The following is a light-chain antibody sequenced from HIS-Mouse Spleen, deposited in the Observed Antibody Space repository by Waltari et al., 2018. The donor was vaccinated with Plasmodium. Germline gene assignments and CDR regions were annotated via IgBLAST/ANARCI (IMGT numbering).Light chain of an antibody. J-gene: IGKJ2*01. V-gene: IGKV1-17*03. Sequence: DIQMTQAPSDMTESVGDRVTIPCRAIQGIINYLAWFQQKPGKVPKRLIYAASSLQSGVPSRFSGSGSGTEFTLTISSLQPEDFATYYCLQHNSYPMYTFGQGTKLEIK. CDR2: AAS. CDR3: LQHNSYPMYT. CDR1: QGIINY.